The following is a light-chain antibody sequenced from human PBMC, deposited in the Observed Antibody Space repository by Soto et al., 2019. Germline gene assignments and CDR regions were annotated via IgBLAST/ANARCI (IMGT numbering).Light chain of an antibody. CDR1: QSIGSW. Sequence: DIQMAQCPSTLSASVGDRVIITCRASQSIGSWLAWYQQKPGKAPKALIYDASTLESWVPSRFGGSGSGTEFTLTISGLQPDDFATYYCQQYDSYSWTFGQGTKVDIK. V-gene: IGKV1-5*01. J-gene: IGKJ1*01. CDR3: QQYDSYSWT. CDR2: DAS.